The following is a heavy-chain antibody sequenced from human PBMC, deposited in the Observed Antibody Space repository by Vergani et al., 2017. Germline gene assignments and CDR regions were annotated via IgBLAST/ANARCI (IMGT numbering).Heavy chain of an antibody. V-gene: IGHV4-38-2*01. Sequence: QVQLQQWGAGLLKPSETLSLTCAVSGYSISSGYYWGWIRQPPGKGLEWIGSIYHSGSTYYNPSLKSRVTISVDTSKNQFSLKLSSVTAADTAVYYCARHRADSSGWYDAFDIWGQGTMVTVSS. CDR2: IYHSGST. CDR1: GYSISSGYY. J-gene: IGHJ3*02. D-gene: IGHD6-19*01. CDR3: ARHRADSSGWYDAFDI.